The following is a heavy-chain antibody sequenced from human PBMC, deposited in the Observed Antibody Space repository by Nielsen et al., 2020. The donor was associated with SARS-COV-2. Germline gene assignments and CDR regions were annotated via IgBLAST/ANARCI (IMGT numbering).Heavy chain of an antibody. CDR1: GFTFSSYA. V-gene: IGHV3-30*04. D-gene: IGHD3-9*01. J-gene: IGHJ6*02. Sequence: GGSLRLSCAASGFTFSSYAMHWVRQAPGKGLEWVAVISYDGSNKYYADSVKGRFTISRDNSKNTLYLQMNSLRAEDTAVYYCAKDLGVLRYLRPYGMDVWGQGTTVTVSS. CDR2: ISYDGSNK. CDR3: AKDLGVLRYLRPYGMDV.